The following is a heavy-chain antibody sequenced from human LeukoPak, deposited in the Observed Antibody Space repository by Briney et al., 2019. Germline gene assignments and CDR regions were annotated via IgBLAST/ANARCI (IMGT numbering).Heavy chain of an antibody. D-gene: IGHD3-10*01. CDR2: ISSSSSYI. V-gene: IGHV3-21*01. CDR1: GFTFSSYS. Sequence: GGSLRLSCAASGFTFSSYSMNWVRQAPGKGLEWVSSISSSSSYIYYADSVKGRFTISRDNAKNSLYLQMNSLRAEDTAVYYCAREIMVRGVTPFDYWGQGTLVTVSS. J-gene: IGHJ4*02. CDR3: AREIMVRGVTPFDY.